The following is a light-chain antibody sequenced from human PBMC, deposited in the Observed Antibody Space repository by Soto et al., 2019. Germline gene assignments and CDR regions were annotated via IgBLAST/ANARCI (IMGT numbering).Light chain of an antibody. CDR2: GAS. V-gene: IGKV3-20*01. CDR1: QSVSNY. Sequence: EIVLTQSPGTLSLSPGERATLSCRASQSVSNYLAWYQQKPGQAPRLLIYGASRRATVIPDRFSGSGSGTDFPPTISRLEAEDFAVYYCQQYGGSPQTFGQGTNVEIK. CDR3: QQYGGSPQT. J-gene: IGKJ1*01.